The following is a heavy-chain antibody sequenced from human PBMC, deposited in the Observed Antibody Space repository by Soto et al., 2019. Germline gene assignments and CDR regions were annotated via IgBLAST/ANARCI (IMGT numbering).Heavy chain of an antibody. CDR2: ISSSSYI. D-gene: IGHD3-22*01. J-gene: IGHJ4*02. CDR3: ARDFTLLRYYFDY. V-gene: IGHV3-21*01. Sequence: GGSLRLSCAASGFTFSSYSMNWVRQAQGKGLEWVSSISSSSYIYYADSVKGRFTISRDNAKNSLYLQMNSLRAEDTAVYYCARDFTLLRYYFDYWGQGTLVTVSS. CDR1: GFTFSSYS.